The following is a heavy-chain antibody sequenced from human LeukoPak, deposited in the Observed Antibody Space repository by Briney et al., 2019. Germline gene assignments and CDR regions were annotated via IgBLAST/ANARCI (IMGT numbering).Heavy chain of an antibody. CDR1: GFTFSDYH. V-gene: IGHV3-11*01. CDR3: ARSTDGSGSYYYYGMDV. Sequence: GGSLRLSCTASGFTFSDYHMSWIRQAPGGGLEWVSYISSSGNPIHYADSVRGRFTISRDNAKNSLYLHMNSLRAEDAAVYYCARSTDGSGSYYYYGMDVWGQGTTVTVSS. J-gene: IGHJ6*02. D-gene: IGHD3-10*01. CDR2: ISSSGNPI.